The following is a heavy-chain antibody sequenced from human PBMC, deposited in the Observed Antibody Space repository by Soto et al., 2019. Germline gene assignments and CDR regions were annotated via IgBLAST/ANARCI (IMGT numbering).Heavy chain of an antibody. CDR1: GYTFTSDG. V-gene: IGHV1-18*01. CDR2: ISAYNGNT. Sequence: ASVKVSCKASGYTFTSDGISWVRQAPGQGLEWMGWISAYNGNTNYAQKLQGRVTMTTDTSTSTAYMELRSLRSDDTAVYYCARNRFLEWFYDYCGQGTLVTVSS. CDR3: ARNRFLEWFYDY. J-gene: IGHJ4*02. D-gene: IGHD3-3*01.